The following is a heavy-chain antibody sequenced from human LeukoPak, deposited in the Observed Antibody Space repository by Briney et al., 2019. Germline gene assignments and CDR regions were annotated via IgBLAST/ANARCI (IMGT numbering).Heavy chain of an antibody. V-gene: IGHV3-30*03. CDR2: ISPDGSNK. Sequence: GRSLRLSCAASGFTFTNYGIHWVRLAPGKGLEWVAVISPDGSNKHYADSVKGRFTISRDDSKNTLYLQMNSLRVDDTALYYCTTFDIWGQGTMVTVSS. CDR1: GFTFTNYG. CDR3: TTFDI. J-gene: IGHJ3*02.